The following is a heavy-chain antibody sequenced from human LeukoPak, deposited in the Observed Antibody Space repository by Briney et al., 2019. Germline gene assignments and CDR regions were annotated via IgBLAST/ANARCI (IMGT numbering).Heavy chain of an antibody. Sequence: ASVKVSCKASGYTFTSYYMHWVRQAPGQGLEWMGIINPSGGSTSYAQKFQGRVTMTRDTSTSTAYMELSSLRSEDTAVYYCASQNPDHDSSGYYSGYWGQGTLVTVSS. CDR1: GYTFTSYY. D-gene: IGHD3-22*01. CDR2: INPSGGST. CDR3: ASQNPDHDSSGYYSGY. V-gene: IGHV1-46*01. J-gene: IGHJ4*02.